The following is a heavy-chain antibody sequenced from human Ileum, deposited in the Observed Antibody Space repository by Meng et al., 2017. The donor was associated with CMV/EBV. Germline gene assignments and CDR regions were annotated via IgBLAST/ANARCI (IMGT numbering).Heavy chain of an antibody. V-gene: IGHV1-2*02. CDR2: INPKNGGT. J-gene: IGHJ4*02. CDR1: GDSCTGYY. D-gene: IGHD2-2*01. Sequence: KTPGDSCTGYYIHWVRQAPGQGLEWMGWINPKNGGTNYAQKFQGRVTLTRDTSITTAYMELSRLRFDDTAVYFCATEIVVVPLADDFWGQGTLVTVSS. CDR3: ATEIVVVPLADDF.